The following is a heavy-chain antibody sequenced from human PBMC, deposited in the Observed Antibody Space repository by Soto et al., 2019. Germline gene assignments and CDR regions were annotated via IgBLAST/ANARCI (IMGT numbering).Heavy chain of an antibody. CDR1: GASISIGTDY. V-gene: IGHV4-61*01. CDR2: IYYSGST. J-gene: IGHJ5*02. CDR3: ARGGERSWIQLWS. Sequence: TSETLSLTCSVSGASISIGTDYWSWIRQPPGKGLEWIGYIYYSGSTNYNPSLKSRVTISVDTSKNQFSLKLSSVTAADTAVYYCARGGERSWIQLWSWGQGTLVTVSS. D-gene: IGHD5-18*01.